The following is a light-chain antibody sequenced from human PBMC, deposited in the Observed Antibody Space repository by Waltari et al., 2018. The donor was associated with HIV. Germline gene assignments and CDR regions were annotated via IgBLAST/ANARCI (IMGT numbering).Light chain of an antibody. CDR2: DNN. CDR1: SPNIGAGYD. V-gene: IGLV1-40*01. CDR3: QSYDISLSGLGV. J-gene: IGLJ3*02. Sequence: QSVLTQPPSVSGAPGQRVTISCTWSSPNIGAGYDVHWYQQLPGTATKLLIYDNNNRPSGVPDRFSGSKSGTSASLAITGLQADDEADYYCQSYDISLSGLGVFGGGTKLTVL.